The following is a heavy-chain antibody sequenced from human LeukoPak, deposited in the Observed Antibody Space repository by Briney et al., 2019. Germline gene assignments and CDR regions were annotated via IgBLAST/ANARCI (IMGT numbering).Heavy chain of an antibody. CDR3: ARAPSNEYSSTH. V-gene: IGHV3-21*01. CDR2: ISSSSSYI. J-gene: IGHJ4*02. CDR1: GFTFSSYS. D-gene: IGHD6-6*01. Sequence: GGSLRLSCAASGFTFSSYSMNWVRQAPGKGLEWVSSISSSSSYIYYADSVKGRFTISRDNAKNSLYLQMNSLRAEDTAVYYCARAPSNEYSSTHWGQGTLVTVSS.